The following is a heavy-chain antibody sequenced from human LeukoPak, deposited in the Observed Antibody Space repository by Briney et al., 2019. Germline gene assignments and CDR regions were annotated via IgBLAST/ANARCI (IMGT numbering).Heavy chain of an antibody. CDR3: ARDPTPRYCSGGSCYTHYGMDV. CDR2: ISSSSSYI. CDR1: GFTFSSDT. Sequence: GGSLRLSCAASGFTFSSDTRNWVGQAPGKGLKWVSSISSSSSYIYYADSVKGRLTISRDNAKNSLYLQMNSLRAEDTAVYYCARDPTPRYCSGGSCYTHYGMDVWGQGTTVTVSS. V-gene: IGHV3-21*01. J-gene: IGHJ6*02. D-gene: IGHD2-15*01.